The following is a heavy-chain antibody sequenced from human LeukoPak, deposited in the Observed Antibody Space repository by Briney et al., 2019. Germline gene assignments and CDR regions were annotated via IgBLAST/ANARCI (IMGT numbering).Heavy chain of an antibody. D-gene: IGHD4-17*01. V-gene: IGHV1-69*04. CDR1: GGTFSSYT. J-gene: IGHJ6*03. CDR2: IIPILGIA. Sequence: ASVKVSCKASGGTFSSYTISWVRQAPGQGLEWMGRIIPILGIANYAQKFQGRVTITADKSTSTAYMELSSLRSEDTAVYYCARDVLGDYPKNHYYYMDVWGKGTTVTVSS. CDR3: ARDVLGDYPKNHYYYMDV.